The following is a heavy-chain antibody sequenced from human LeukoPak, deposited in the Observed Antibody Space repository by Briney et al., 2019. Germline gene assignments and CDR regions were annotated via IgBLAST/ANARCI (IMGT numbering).Heavy chain of an antibody. D-gene: IGHD1-26*01. Sequence: GGSLRLSCAASGFTFSSYAMSWVRQAPGKGLEWVSAISGSGGSTYYADSVKGRFTISRDNAKNSLYLQMNSLRAEDTAVYYCARVTYSGSYSIWFDPWGQGTLVTVSS. CDR3: ARVTYSGSYSIWFDP. J-gene: IGHJ5*02. CDR2: ISGSGGST. V-gene: IGHV3-23*01. CDR1: GFTFSSYA.